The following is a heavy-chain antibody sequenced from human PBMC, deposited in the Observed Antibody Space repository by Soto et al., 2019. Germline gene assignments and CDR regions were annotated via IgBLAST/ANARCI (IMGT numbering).Heavy chain of an antibody. J-gene: IGHJ6*02. Sequence: EVQLVESGGGLVQPGRSLRLSCAASGFRFDDYGMHWVRQVPGKGLEWVSGISYYSGSIGYADSVKGRFTISRDNAKYSLYLPMNSRRGDDTAWYYCAKSMGGTANGMDVWGQGTTVNVSS. D-gene: IGHD2-15*01. CDR3: AKSMGGTANGMDV. CDR1: GFRFDDYG. CDR2: ISYYSGSI. V-gene: IGHV3-9*01.